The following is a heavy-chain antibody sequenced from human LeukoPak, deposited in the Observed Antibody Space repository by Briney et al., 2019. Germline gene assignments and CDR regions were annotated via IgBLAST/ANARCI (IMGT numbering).Heavy chain of an antibody. D-gene: IGHD6-6*01. CDR2: IIPIFGTA. V-gene: IGHV1-69*01. Sequence: VKVSCKASGGTFSSYAISWVRQAPGQGLEWMGGIIPIFGTANYAQKFQGRVTITADESTSTAYMELSSLRSEDTAVYYCARGISAARGYNWFDPWGQGTLVTVSS. J-gene: IGHJ5*02. CDR1: GGTFSSYA. CDR3: ARGISAARGYNWFDP.